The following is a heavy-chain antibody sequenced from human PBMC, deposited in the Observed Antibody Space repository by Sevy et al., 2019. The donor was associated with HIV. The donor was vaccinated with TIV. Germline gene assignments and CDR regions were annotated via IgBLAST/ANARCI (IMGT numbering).Heavy chain of an antibody. V-gene: IGHV3-30*04. CDR1: GLPFSSYA. CDR3: ARFPPERAFDI. J-gene: IGHJ3*02. CDR2: ISYDARNE. Sequence: GGSLRLSCAASGLPFSSYAMHWVRQGPGKGLGWVAVISYDARNEAYADSVKGRFTISRDNSKNTLYLQMNSLRAEDTAVYYCARFPPERAFDIWVQGTMVTVSS.